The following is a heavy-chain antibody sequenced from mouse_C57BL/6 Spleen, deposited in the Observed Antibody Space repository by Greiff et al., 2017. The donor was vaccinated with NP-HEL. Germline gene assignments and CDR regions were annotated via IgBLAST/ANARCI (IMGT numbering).Heavy chain of an antibody. CDR1: GFTFSSYG. CDR3: ARLVYYDYDGVFDY. J-gene: IGHJ2*01. CDR2: ISSGGSYT. V-gene: IGHV5-6*01. Sequence: EVKLMESGGDLVKPGGSLKLSCAASGFTFSSYGMSWVRQTPDKRLEWVATISSGGSYTYYPDSVKGRFTISRDNAKNTLYRQMSSLKSEDTAMYYCARLVYYDYDGVFDYWGQGTTLTVSS. D-gene: IGHD2-4*01.